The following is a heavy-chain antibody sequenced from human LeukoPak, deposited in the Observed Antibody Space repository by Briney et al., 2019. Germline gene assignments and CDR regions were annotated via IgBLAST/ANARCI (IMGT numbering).Heavy chain of an antibody. Sequence: SETLSLTCNISGGSISCSGYYWGWIRQPPGKGLEWIGSIYHSGRTCYNPSLKSRVTIFVDTSKNQFSLKLSSVTAAETAVYYCARQEGATDYWGQGTLVTVSS. D-gene: IGHD1-26*01. J-gene: IGHJ4*02. CDR3: ARQEGATDY. CDR1: GGSISCSGYY. CDR2: IYHSGRT. V-gene: IGHV4-39*01.